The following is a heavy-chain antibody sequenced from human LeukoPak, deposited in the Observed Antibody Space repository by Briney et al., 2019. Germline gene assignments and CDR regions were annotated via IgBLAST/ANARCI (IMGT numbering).Heavy chain of an antibody. CDR1: GGTFSSYA. CDR3: TAGAVLRYFDWLPDYYYGMDV. V-gene: IGHV1-2*02. CDR2: INPNSGGT. J-gene: IGHJ6*02. D-gene: IGHD3-9*01. Sequence: ASVKVSCKASGGTFSSYAISWVRQAPGQGLEWMGWINPNSGGTNYAQKFQGRVTMTRDTSISTAYMELSRLRSDDTAVYYCTAGAVLRYFDWLPDYYYGMDVWGQGTTVTVSS.